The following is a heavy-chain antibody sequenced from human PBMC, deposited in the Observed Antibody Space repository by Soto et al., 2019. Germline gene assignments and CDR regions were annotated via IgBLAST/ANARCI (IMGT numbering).Heavy chain of an antibody. CDR1: GFMFDSYA. CDR3: TKRADSAGWGFDF. J-gene: IGHJ4*02. V-gene: IGHV3-48*02. Sequence: VQLVESGGGLVQPGGSLRLSCVASGFMFDSYAMNWVRQAPGKGLEWVSYISPGGDRIYYAESLKGRITISRDNARNSLSLQMNIRSDGDTAVYYRTKRADSAGWGFDFWGQGTLVTVSS. D-gene: IGHD2-8*01. CDR2: ISPGGDRI.